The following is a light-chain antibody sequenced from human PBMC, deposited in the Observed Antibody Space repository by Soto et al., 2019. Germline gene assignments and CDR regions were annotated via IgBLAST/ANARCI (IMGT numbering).Light chain of an antibody. J-gene: IGLJ1*01. Sequence: VLTQPPSVSVAPGKTARITCGGNNIGSQSVHWYQQKPGQAPVLVIYYDTDRPSGIPERFSGSNSGNTATLTISRVEAGDEADYDCRVWDSSSEHYVFGTGTKVTVL. V-gene: IGLV3-21*04. CDR3: RVWDSSSEHYV. CDR1: NIGSQS. CDR2: YDT.